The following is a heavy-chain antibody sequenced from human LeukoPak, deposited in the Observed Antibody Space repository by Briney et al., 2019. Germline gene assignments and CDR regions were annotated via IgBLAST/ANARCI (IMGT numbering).Heavy chain of an antibody. CDR1: GFTFDDYA. J-gene: IGHJ4*02. CDR2: ISWNSGSI. V-gene: IGHV3-9*01. CDR3: AKDGDYYYDMGFPDY. Sequence: GGSLRLSCAASGFTFDDYAMHWVRQAPGKGLEWVSGISWNSGSIGYADSVKGRFTISRDNAKNSLYLQKNSLRAEDTALYYCAKDGDYYYDMGFPDYWGQGTLVTVSS. D-gene: IGHD3-22*01.